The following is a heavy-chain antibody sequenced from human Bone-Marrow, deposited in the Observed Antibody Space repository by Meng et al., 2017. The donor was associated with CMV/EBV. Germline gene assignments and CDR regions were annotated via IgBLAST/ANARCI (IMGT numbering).Heavy chain of an antibody. CDR1: GFTFGDYA. J-gene: IGHJ4*02. CDR3: TRESDYVWGSHRYIEY. V-gene: IGHV3-49*04. Sequence: GGSLRLSCTGSGFTFGDYAITWVRQAPGEGLQWLGFIRSNAYGATTEYAASVKGRFTISRDDSKTIAYLQMSSLKTEDTALYYCTRESDYVWGSHRYIEYWGRGTLVTVSS. D-gene: IGHD3-16*02. CDR2: IRSNAYGATT.